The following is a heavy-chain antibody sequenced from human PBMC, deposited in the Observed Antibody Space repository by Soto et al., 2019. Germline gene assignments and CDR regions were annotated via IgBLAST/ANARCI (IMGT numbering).Heavy chain of an antibody. CDR1: GGSISSGGYY. Sequence: QVQLQESGPGLVKPSQTLSLTCTVSGGSISSGGYYWSWIRQHPGKGLEWIGYIYYSGSTYYNPSLKSRVTISVDTSKNQFSLKLSSVTAADTAVYYCARSRARRNYYDSSGIDPWGQGTLVTVSS. CDR2: IYYSGST. V-gene: IGHV4-31*03. D-gene: IGHD3-22*01. CDR3: ARSRARRNYYDSSGIDP. J-gene: IGHJ5*02.